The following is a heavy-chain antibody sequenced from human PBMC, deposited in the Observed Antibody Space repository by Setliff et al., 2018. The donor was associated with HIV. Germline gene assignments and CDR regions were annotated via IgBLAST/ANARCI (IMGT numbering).Heavy chain of an antibody. V-gene: IGHV4-4*07. Sequence: SETLSLTCTVSGGPISTDHNWSWIRQPAGKGLEWIGRIHSSGNTNYNPSLKSRITMSVDTSKNQFSLKLSSVSAADTAVYYCARDPSGSYHPLGYWGQGTLVTVSS. CDR3: ARDPSGSYHPLGY. CDR2: IHSSGNT. CDR1: GGPISTDHN. D-gene: IGHD1-26*01. J-gene: IGHJ4*02.